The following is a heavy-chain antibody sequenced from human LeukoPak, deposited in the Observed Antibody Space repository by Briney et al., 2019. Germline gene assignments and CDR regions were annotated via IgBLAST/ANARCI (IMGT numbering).Heavy chain of an antibody. V-gene: IGHV1-8*01. J-gene: IGHJ5*02. CDR3: ARRYQVLQMVPVGTVRSGNWFDP. CDR2: MNPNSGNT. Sequence: ASVKVSCKASGYTFTGYDINWVRQATGQGLEWMGWMNPNSGNTGYAQKFEDRVTMTRNTSISTAYMELTSLRSEDTAVYYCARRYQVLQMVPVGTVRSGNWFDPWGKGTLVTVSS. CDR1: GYTFTGYD. D-gene: IGHD4-11*01.